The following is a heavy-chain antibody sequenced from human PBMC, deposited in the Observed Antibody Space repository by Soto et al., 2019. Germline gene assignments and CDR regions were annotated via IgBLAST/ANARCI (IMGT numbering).Heavy chain of an antibody. D-gene: IGHD3-22*01. CDR3: ARGYEIGNYYYTSDYHYGMDV. J-gene: IGHJ6*02. Sequence: ASVKVSCKASGYSFTSYYMHWVRQAPGQGLEWMGIINPSGGSTIYAQKFQGRVTMTRDTSTSTVYMELSSLRSEDTAVYYCARGYEIGNYYYTSDYHYGMDVWGQGTTVTVSS. CDR1: GYSFTSYY. V-gene: IGHV1-46*01. CDR2: INPSGGST.